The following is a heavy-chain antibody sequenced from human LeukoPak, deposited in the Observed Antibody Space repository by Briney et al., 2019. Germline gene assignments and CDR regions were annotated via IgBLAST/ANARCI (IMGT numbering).Heavy chain of an antibody. CDR2: IYYSGST. CDR3: ARHASVDGNWPRPLDY. D-gene: IGHD6-19*01. CDR1: GGSISSSNYY. Sequence: SETLPLTCTVSGGSISSSNYYWGWIRQPPGKGLEWIGNIYYSGSTYYKPSLKTRVTISADTSKNQFSLKLTSVTAADTAVYYCARHASVDGNWPRPLDYWGQGSLVTVSS. V-gene: IGHV4-39*01. J-gene: IGHJ4*02.